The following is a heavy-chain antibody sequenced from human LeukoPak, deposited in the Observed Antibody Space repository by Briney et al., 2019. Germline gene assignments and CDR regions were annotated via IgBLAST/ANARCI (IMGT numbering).Heavy chain of an antibody. D-gene: IGHD2-2*01. CDR3: ARTTTSIVVVPAAMVGGSYYYYYMDV. CDR1: GFTFSSYS. Sequence: GGSLRVSCAASGFTFSSYSLNWVRQAPGKGLEWVSTISSSSSYIDYADSVKGRFTISRDNAKNSLYLQMNSLRAEDTAVYYCARTTTSIVVVPAAMVGGSYYYYYMDVWGKGTTVTVSS. CDR2: ISSSSSYI. V-gene: IGHV3-21*01. J-gene: IGHJ6*03.